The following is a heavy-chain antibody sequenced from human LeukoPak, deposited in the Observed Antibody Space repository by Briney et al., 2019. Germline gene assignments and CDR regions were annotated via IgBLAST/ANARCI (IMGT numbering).Heavy chain of an antibody. D-gene: IGHD3-22*01. V-gene: IGHV4-59*01. CDR2: ISYSGNT. Sequence: SETLSLTCTVFGGSISNYYWSWIRQPPGKGLEWIGYISYSGNTNRNPSLKSRVIMSVDTSKNQFSLKLSSVAAADTAVYYCASSRGKYYYDTSGHYYVDSFDFWGQGTLVTVSS. J-gene: IGHJ4*02. CDR1: GGSISNYY. CDR3: ASSRGKYYYDTSGHYYVDSFDF.